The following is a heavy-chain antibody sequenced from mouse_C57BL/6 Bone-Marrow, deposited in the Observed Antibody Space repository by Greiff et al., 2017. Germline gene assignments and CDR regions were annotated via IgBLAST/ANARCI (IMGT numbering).Heavy chain of an antibody. CDR2: IDPSDSYT. V-gene: IGHV1-69*01. CDR3: ARDGNYDY. CDR1: GYTFTSYW. Sequence: QVQLQQPGAELVMPGASVKLSCKASGYTFTSYWMHWVKQRPGQGLEWIGEIDPSDSYTNYNQKFKGKSTLTVDKSSSTANMQLSSLTSEDSAVYYCARDGNYDYWGQGTTLTVSS. J-gene: IGHJ2*01. D-gene: IGHD2-1*01.